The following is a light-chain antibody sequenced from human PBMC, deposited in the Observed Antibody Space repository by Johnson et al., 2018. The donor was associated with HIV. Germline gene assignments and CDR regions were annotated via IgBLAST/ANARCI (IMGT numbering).Light chain of an antibody. CDR2: ENN. Sequence: QSVLTQPPSVSAAPGQKVTISCSGSSSNIGNNYVSWYQQLPGTAPKLLIYENNKRPSGIPDRFSGSKSGTSATLGITGLQTGDEADYYCGPWDTSLSTGGVFGTGTKVPVL. V-gene: IGLV1-51*02. CDR3: GPWDTSLSTGGV. CDR1: SSNIGNNY. J-gene: IGLJ1*01.